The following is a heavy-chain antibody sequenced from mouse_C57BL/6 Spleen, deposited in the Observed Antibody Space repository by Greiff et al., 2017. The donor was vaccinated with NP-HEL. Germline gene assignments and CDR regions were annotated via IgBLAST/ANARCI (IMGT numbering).Heavy chain of an antibody. CDR2: ISYDGSN. V-gene: IGHV3-6*01. J-gene: IGHJ4*01. Sequence: EVKLQESGPGLVKPSQSLSLTCSVTGYSITSGYYWNWIRQFPGNKLEWMGYISYDGSNNYNPSLKNRISITRDTSKNQFFLKLISVTTEDTATYYCAREEYYGSRGYAMDYWGQGTSVTVSS. CDR1: GYSITSGYY. D-gene: IGHD1-1*01. CDR3: AREEYYGSRGYAMDY.